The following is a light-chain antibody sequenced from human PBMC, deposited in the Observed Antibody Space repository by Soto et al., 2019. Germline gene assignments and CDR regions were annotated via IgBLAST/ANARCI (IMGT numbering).Light chain of an antibody. J-gene: IGLJ1*01. V-gene: IGLV2-14*03. CDR3: SAFTGTTYV. CDR1: SSDVVGNKY. Sequence: QAALTQPASVSGSPGQSITISCTGTSSDVVGNKYVSWYQHYPGKPPKLMICDVSNRPSGVSNRFSGSKSGNTASLTISGLQAEDEADYYCSAFTGTTYVFGTGTKVTVL. CDR2: DVS.